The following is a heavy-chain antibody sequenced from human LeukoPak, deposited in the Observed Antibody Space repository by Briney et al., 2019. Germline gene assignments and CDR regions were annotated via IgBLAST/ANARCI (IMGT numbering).Heavy chain of an antibody. CDR3: VRLLGGYFAGNTFDI. Sequence: SETLSLTCTVSGGSVSSRPHFWAWIRQTPGRGLEWIGTIYYTGSANYNPSLKSRVTMSVDTSKDHFSLNLSSVTATDTAVYFCVRLLGGYFAGNTFDIWGQGTVVSVSS. CDR2: IYYTGSA. V-gene: IGHV4-39*02. CDR1: GGSVSSRPHF. D-gene: IGHD3-9*01. J-gene: IGHJ3*02.